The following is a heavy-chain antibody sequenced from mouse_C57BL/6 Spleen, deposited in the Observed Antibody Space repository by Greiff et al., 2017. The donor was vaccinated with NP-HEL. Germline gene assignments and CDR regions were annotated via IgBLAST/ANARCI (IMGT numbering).Heavy chain of an antibody. CDR3: AREKTAQARWFAY. D-gene: IGHD3-2*02. CDR2: IHPNSGST. V-gene: IGHV1-64*01. J-gene: IGHJ3*01. CDR1: GYTFTSYW. Sequence: VQLQQPGAELVKPGASVKLSCKASGYTFTSYWMHWVKQRPGQGLEWIGMIHPNSGSTNYNEKFKSKATLTVDKSSSTAYMQLSSLTSEDSAVYYCAREKTAQARWFAYWDQGTLVTVSA.